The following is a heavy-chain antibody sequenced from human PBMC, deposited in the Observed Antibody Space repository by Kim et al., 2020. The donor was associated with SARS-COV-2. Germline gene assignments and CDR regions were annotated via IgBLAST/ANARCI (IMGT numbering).Heavy chain of an antibody. CDR2: ISSSGSTI. J-gene: IGHJ6*02. V-gene: IGHV3-11*01. CDR1: GFTFSDYY. CDR3: ARDRITIFGVVISGYGMDV. Sequence: GGSLRLSCAASGFTFSDYYMSWIHQAPGKGLEWVSYISSSGSTIYYADSVKGRFAISRDNAKNSLYLQMNSLRAEDTAVYYCARDRITIFGVVISGYGMDVWGQGTTVTVSS. D-gene: IGHD3-3*01.